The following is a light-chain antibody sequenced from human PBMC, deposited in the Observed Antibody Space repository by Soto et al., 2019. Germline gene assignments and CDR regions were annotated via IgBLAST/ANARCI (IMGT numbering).Light chain of an antibody. CDR2: GAS. CDR1: QSVSNN. V-gene: IGKV3-15*01. Sequence: EIVLTQSPGTLSLSPGERATLSCRASQSVSNNYLAWYQQKPGQAPRLLIYGASTRATGIPARFSGSGSGTEFTPTISSLQSEDFAVYYCQQYNNWPPWTFGQGTKVDIK. J-gene: IGKJ1*01. CDR3: QQYNNWPPWT.